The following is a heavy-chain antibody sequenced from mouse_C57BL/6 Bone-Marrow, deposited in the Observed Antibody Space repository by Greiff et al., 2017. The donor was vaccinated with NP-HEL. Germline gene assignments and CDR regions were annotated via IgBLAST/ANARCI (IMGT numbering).Heavy chain of an antibody. D-gene: IGHD2-3*01. V-gene: IGHV1-19*01. J-gene: IGHJ1*03. CDR2: INPYNGGT. CDR3: ARGGWLLGYFDV. CDR1: GYTFTDYY. Sequence: VQLQQSGPVLVKPGASVKMSCKASGYTFTDYYMNWVKQSPGKGLEWIGVINPYNGGTSYNQKFKGKATLTVDKSSSTAYMELSSLTSEDSAVYYCARGGWLLGYFDVWGTGTTVTVSS.